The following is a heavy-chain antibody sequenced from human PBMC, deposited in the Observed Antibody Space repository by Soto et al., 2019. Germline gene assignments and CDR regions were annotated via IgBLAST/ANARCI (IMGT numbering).Heavy chain of an antibody. CDR1: EFNFSSYS. CDR2: ISGSGGST. V-gene: IGHV3-23*01. CDR3: AKDLAYCGGDCQAFYGMDV. J-gene: IGHJ6*02. Sequence: GGSLRHSYAASEFNFSSYSMRWIRQAPGPGLEWVSAISGSGGSTYYADYVKGRFTISRDNSKNTLYLKMNSLRAEDTAVYYCAKDLAYCGGDCQAFYGMDVWGQGTSVTVS. D-gene: IGHD2-21*02.